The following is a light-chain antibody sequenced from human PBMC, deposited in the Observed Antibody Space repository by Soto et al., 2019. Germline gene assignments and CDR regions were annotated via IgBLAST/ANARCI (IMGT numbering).Light chain of an antibody. V-gene: IGKV1-5*01. Sequence: DIQITQSPSTLSASVGDRVTITCRASQSISSWLAWYQQKPGKAPKLLIYDASSLESGVPSRFSGSGSGTGFTLTISSLQPDDFATYYCQQYNSYSWTFGQGTKV. J-gene: IGKJ1*01. CDR2: DAS. CDR1: QSISSW. CDR3: QQYNSYSWT.